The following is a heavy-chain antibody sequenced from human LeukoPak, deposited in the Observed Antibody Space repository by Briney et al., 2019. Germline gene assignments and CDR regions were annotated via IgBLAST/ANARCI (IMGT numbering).Heavy chain of an antibody. D-gene: IGHD2-2*01. V-gene: IGHV4-4*07. Sequence: TMSPICTLSRRFPTSHSGSCNRPPAEKVREWIGRISTTGSTNYTTSLKSRVIMSLDTSKNQFSLKLSSVTAADTAVYYCSRYRCSTSCQFDFWGQGTLVTVTA. J-gene: IGHJ4*02. CDR2: ISTTGST. CDR1: RRFPTSHS. CDR3: SRYRCSTSCQFDF.